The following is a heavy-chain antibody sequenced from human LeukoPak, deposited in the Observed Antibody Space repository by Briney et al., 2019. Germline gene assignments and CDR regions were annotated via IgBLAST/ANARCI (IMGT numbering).Heavy chain of an antibody. J-gene: IGHJ3*02. CDR1: GGSIKSSSYY. V-gene: IGHV4-39*01. D-gene: IGHD6-19*01. CDR3: ARHLGQGSGSDAFDI. Sequence: PSETLSLTCTVSGGSIKSSSYYWGWIRQPPGKGLEWIGSIFYTGTTYYNPSLKSRVTISVDTSKNQFSLKLSSVTAADTAVYYCARHLGQGSGSDAFDIWGQGTMVTVPS. CDR2: IFYTGTT.